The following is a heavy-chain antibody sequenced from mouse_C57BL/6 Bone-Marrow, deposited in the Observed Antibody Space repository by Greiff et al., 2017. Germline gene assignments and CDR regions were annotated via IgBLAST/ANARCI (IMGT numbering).Heavy chain of an antibody. CDR3: ARGRTFFYYFDY. V-gene: IGHV1-47*01. D-gene: IGHD2-14*01. CDR1: GYTFTTYS. J-gene: IGHJ2*01. CDR2: FHPYNDDT. Sequence: LQQPGAELVKPGASVKMSCKASGYTFTTYSIEWMKQKPGKSLEWIGNFHPYNDDTKYNEKFKGKATLTAEKSSNTAYLQLSRLTSDDSAVYVCARGRTFFYYFDYGGQGTTLTVSA.